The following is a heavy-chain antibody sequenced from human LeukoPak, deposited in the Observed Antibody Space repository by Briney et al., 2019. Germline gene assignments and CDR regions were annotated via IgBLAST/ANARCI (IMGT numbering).Heavy chain of an antibody. Sequence: RESLSLACEASGFTFAPYAMNWVRQAPGKGLEWVSFITGKAGLIAYADSVRGRFTISRDNSNNMLYLQMNSLPADDTAVYYCAKDRAPDGYNSIDYWGQGTPVTVSS. CDR2: ITGKAGLI. CDR3: AKDRAPDGYNSIDY. J-gene: IGHJ4*02. D-gene: IGHD3-22*01. V-gene: IGHV3-23*01. CDR1: GFTFAPYA.